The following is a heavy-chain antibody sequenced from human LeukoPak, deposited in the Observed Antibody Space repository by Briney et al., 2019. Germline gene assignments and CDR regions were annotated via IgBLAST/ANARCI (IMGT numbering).Heavy chain of an antibody. D-gene: IGHD6-19*01. CDR2: IYYSGST. J-gene: IGHJ4*02. V-gene: IGHV4-39*01. CDR1: GGSISSSGYY. Sequence: SETLSLTCTVSGGSISSSGYYWGWIRQPPGKGLEWIGSIYYSGSTYYSLSLKSRATISVDTSKNQFSLKLSSVTAADTAVYYCARLSRAVADYWGQGTLVTVSS. CDR3: ARLSRAVADY.